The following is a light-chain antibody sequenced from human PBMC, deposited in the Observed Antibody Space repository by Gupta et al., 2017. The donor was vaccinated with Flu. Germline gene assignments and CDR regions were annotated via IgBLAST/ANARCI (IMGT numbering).Light chain of an antibody. V-gene: IGLV1-40*01. CDR2: GNH. J-gene: IGLJ3*02. CDR1: TSNIGSTSE. CDR3: QSYDSSLNDWV. Sequence: GTISCTGGTSNIGSTSEVHWYQQLPGTAPKLLIYGNHNRPSGVPDRISASKSGTSASLVIIGLQIDDEADYYCQSYDSSLNDWVFGGGTKLTVL.